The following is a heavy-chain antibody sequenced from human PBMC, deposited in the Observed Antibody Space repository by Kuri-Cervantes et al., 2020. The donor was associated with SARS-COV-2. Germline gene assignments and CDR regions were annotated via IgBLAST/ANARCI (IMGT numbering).Heavy chain of an antibody. V-gene: IGHV4-59*01. CDR1: GGSISSYY. D-gene: IGHD3-3*01. CDR3: ARWPSWSGSIDY. Sequence: SETLSLTCTVSGGSISSYYGSWIRQPPGKGLEWIGYIYHSGSTNYNPSLKSRVTISVDTSKNQFSLKLSSVTAADTAVYYCARWPSWSGSIDYWGQGTLVTVSS. CDR2: IYHSGST. J-gene: IGHJ4*02.